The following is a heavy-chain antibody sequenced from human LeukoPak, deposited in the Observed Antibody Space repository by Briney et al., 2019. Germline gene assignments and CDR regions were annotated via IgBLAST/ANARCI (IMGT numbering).Heavy chain of an antibody. CDR3: AKDDYCSGGSCPYYFDY. J-gene: IGHJ4*02. CDR2: ISVSGGST. Sequence: PGGSLRLSCAASGFTFSSYAMSWVRQAPGKGLEWVSAISVSGGSTYYADSVKGRFTISRDNSKNTLYLQMNSLRAEDTAVYYCAKDDYCSGGSCPYYFDYWGQGTMVTVSS. D-gene: IGHD2-15*01. V-gene: IGHV3-23*01. CDR1: GFTFSSYA.